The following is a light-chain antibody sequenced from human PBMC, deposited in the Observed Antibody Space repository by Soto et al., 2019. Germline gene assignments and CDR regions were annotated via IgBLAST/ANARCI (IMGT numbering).Light chain of an antibody. Sequence: EVVLTQSPGTLSLSPGERATLSCRASQTGSNSYLAWYQQKSAQAPRLLIYGVSTRATGIPDRFSGSGSGTEFTLTISRLEPEDFAVYYCQQYGSLSWTFGQGTKVDI. CDR3: QQYGSLSWT. V-gene: IGKV3-20*01. J-gene: IGKJ1*01. CDR2: GVS. CDR1: QTGSNSY.